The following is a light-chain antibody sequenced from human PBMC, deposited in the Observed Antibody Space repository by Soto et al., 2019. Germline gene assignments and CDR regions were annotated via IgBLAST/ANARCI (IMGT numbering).Light chain of an antibody. CDR1: QSISNF. J-gene: IGKJ3*01. CDR2: DAS. Sequence: EIVLTQSPATVSLSPGERATLSCRASQSISNFLAWYQQKPGQAPRLLVYDASVRATGIPDRFSGSGSGTYFTLTISSLEPEDFAMYYCQQRSNWPPFTFGPGTKVDIK. CDR3: QQRSNWPPFT. V-gene: IGKV3-11*01.